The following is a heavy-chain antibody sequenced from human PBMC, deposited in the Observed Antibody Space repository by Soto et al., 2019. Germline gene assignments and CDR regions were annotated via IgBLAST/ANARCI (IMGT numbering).Heavy chain of an antibody. V-gene: IGHV4-4*07. CDR3: VRDGTKTLRDWFDP. J-gene: IGHJ5*02. D-gene: IGHD1-1*01. CDR1: GGSLSSYY. Sequence: SETLSLTCTVSGGSLSSYYWSWIRQPAGKGLEWIGRIYATGTTDYNPSLKSRVMMSVDTSKKQFSLKLRSVTAADTAVYYCVRDGTKTLRDWFDPWGQGISVTVSS. CDR2: IYATGTT.